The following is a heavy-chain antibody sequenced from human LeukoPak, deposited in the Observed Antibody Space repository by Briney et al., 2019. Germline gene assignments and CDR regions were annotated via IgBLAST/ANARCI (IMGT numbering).Heavy chain of an antibody. V-gene: IGHV4-34*01. J-gene: IGHJ4*02. Sequence: SETLSLTCAVYGGSFSGYYWSWLRQPPGKGLEWLGEINHSGSTNYNPSLKSRVTISVDTSKNQFSLKLSPVTAADTAVYYCARSPTASEYCSGGSCYSLDDYWGQGTMVTVSS. CDR2: INHSGST. CDR3: ARSPTASEYCSGGSCYSLDDY. CDR1: GGSFSGYY. D-gene: IGHD2-15*01.